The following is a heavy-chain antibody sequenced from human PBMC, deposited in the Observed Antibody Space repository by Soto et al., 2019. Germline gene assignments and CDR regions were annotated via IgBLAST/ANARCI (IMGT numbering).Heavy chain of an antibody. V-gene: IGHV3-23*01. CDR2: ISDTGDRT. CDR1: GFTFTSYA. J-gene: IGHJ6*02. Sequence: GGSLRLSCAASGFTFTSYAMTWVRQAPGRGLAWVSGISDTGDRTYYAASVKGRFTISRDNSRNTLYLQMNSLRAEDTAVYYCAKAATYCDRTSCLRPAIPDVCGQGTTVTVSS. CDR3: AKAATYCDRTSCLRPAIPDV. D-gene: IGHD2-2*01.